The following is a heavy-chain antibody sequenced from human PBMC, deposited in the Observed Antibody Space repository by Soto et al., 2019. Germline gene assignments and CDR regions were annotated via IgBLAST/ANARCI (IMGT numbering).Heavy chain of an antibody. J-gene: IGHJ2*01. Sequence: GGSLRLSCAASGFTFSSYGMHWVRQAPGKGLEWVAVISYDGSTYYADSVKGRFTISRDNSKNTLYLQMNSLRAEDTAVYYCARRPRLWQSQHWYFDLWGRGTLVTVSS. CDR3: ARRPRLWQSQHWYFDL. CDR1: GFTFSSYG. V-gene: IGHV3-30*03. CDR2: ISYDGST. D-gene: IGHD2-2*01.